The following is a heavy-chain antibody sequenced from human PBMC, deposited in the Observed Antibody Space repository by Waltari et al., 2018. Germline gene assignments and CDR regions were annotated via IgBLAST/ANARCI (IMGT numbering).Heavy chain of an antibody. CDR3: ARECGSTSCYTRDGMDV. Sequence: QVQLVQSGAEVKKPGSSVKVSCKASGGTFSSYAISWVRQAPGQGLEWMGGIIPIFGTANYAQKFQGRVTITADESTSTAYMELSSLRSEDTAVYYCARECGSTSCYTRDGMDVWGQGTTVTVSS. D-gene: IGHD2-2*02. CDR1: GGTFSSYA. J-gene: IGHJ6*02. CDR2: IIPIFGTA. V-gene: IGHV1-69*12.